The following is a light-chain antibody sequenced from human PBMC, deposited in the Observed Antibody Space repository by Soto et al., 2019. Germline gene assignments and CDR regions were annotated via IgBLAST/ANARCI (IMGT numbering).Light chain of an antibody. CDR3: QSYDSSNWV. CDR2: EDN. Sequence: NFMLTQPHSVSESPGKTVTMSCTRSSGSIASNYVQWYQQRPGSSPTTVIYEDNQRPSGVPDRFSGSIDSSSNSASLTISGLKTEDEAXYYCQSYDSSNWVFGGGTKLTVL. V-gene: IGLV6-57*01. J-gene: IGLJ3*02. CDR1: SGSIASNY.